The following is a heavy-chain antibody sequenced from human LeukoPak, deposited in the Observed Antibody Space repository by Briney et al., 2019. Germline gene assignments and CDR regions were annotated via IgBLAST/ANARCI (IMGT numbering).Heavy chain of an antibody. J-gene: IGHJ6*02. Sequence: GGSLRLSCAASGFTFSSYAMHWVRQAPGKGLEWVAAISYDGSNKYYADSVKGRFTISRDNSKNTLYLQMNSLRAEDTAVYYCARVAAVPFYYYGMDVWGQGTTVTVSS. V-gene: IGHV3-30*04. CDR2: ISYDGSNK. CDR1: GFTFSSYA. CDR3: ARVAAVPFYYYGMDV.